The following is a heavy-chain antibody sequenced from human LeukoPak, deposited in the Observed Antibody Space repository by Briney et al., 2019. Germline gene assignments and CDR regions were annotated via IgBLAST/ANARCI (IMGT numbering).Heavy chain of an antibody. CDR1: GFTFSNAW. CDR3: TTGLRFLEWLPTDY. Sequence: GGSLRLSCAASGFTFSNAWMSWVRQAPGKGLEWVGRIKSKTDGGTTDYAAPVKGRFTISRDGSKNTLYLQMNSLKTEDTAVYYCTTGLRFLEWLPTDYWGQGTLVTVSS. D-gene: IGHD3-3*01. V-gene: IGHV3-15*01. J-gene: IGHJ4*02. CDR2: IKSKTDGGTT.